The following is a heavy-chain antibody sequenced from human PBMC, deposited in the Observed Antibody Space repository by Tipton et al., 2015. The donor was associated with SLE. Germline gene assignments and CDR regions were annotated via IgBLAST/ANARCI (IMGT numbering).Heavy chain of an antibody. V-gene: IGHV3-23*01. D-gene: IGHD2-15*01. CDR3: AKVRKDGGGGSCAGDAFDI. J-gene: IGHJ3*02. Sequence: GSLRLSCAASGFTFSSYAMSWVRQAPGKGLEWVSAISGSGGSTYYADSVKGRFTISRGNSKNTLYLQMNSLRAEDTAVYYCAKVRKDGGGGSCAGDAFDIWGQGTMVAVAS. CDR2: ISGSGGST. CDR1: GFTFSSYA.